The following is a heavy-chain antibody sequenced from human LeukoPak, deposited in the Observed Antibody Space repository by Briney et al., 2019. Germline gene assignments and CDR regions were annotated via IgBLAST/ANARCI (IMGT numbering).Heavy chain of an antibody. CDR1: GFTFSSYS. J-gene: IGHJ4*02. CDR3: ARDLGYSSSWPKDFDY. V-gene: IGHV3-21*01. CDR2: ISSSSSYI. Sequence: GGSLRLSCAASGFTFSSYSMNWVRQAPGKGLEWVSSISSSSSYIYYADSVKGRFTISRDNAKNSLYLQMNSLRAEDTAVYYCARDLGYSSSWPKDFDYWGQGTLVTVSS. D-gene: IGHD6-13*01.